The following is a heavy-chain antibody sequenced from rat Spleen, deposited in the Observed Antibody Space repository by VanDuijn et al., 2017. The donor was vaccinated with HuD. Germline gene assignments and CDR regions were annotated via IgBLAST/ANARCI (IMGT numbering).Heavy chain of an antibody. CDR2: INYDGSST. CDR1: GFTFSDYY. J-gene: IGHJ3*01. D-gene: IGHD1-2*01. CDR3: ARHFSPADYYSSFPDLY. Sequence: EVQLVESGGGLMQPGRSLKLSCAASGFTFSDYYMAWVRQAPTKGLEWVATINYDGSSTYFRDSVKGRFTISRDNSKSTLYLQMDSLRSEDTATYYCARHFSPADYYSSFPDLYWGQGTLVTVSS. V-gene: IGHV5-7*01.